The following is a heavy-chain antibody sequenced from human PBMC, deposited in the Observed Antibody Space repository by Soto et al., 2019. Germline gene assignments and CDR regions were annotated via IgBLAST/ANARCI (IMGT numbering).Heavy chain of an antibody. CDR2: IYHSGST. CDR3: ARGGGGRGSYYGMDV. V-gene: IGHV4-30-2*01. D-gene: IGHD3-10*01. J-gene: IGHJ6*02. CDR1: GGSISSGGYS. Sequence: SETLSLTCAVSGGSISSGGYSWSWIRQPPGKGLEWIGYIYHSGSTYYNPSLKSRVTISVDRSKNQFSLKLSSVTAADTAVYYCARGGGGRGSYYGMDVWGQGTTVTVSS.